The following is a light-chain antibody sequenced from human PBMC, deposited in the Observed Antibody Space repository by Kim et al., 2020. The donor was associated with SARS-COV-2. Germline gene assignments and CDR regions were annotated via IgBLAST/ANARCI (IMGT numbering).Light chain of an antibody. Sequence: EIVLTQSPGTLSLSPGERATLSCRASQSVSSSYLAWYQQKPGQAPRLLIYGASSRATGIPDRFSGSGSGTDFTHTISRLEPEDFAVYYCQQYGSTPPYTFGQGTQLEI. CDR1: QSVSSSY. CDR3: QQYGSTPPYT. J-gene: IGKJ2*01. CDR2: GAS. V-gene: IGKV3-20*01.